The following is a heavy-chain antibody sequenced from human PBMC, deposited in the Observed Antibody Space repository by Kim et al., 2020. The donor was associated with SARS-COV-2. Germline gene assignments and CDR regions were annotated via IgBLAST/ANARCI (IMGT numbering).Heavy chain of an antibody. CDR1: GFTFSSYS. CDR2: ISSSSSYI. V-gene: IGHV3-21*01. D-gene: IGHD6-19*01. CDR3: ARGAPGQWLDDFDY. Sequence: GGSLRLSCAASGFTFSSYSMNWVRQAPGKGLEWVSSISSSSSYIYYADSVKGRFTISRDNAKNSLYLQMNSLRAEDTAVYYCARGAPGQWLDDFDYWGQGTLVTVSS. J-gene: IGHJ4*02.